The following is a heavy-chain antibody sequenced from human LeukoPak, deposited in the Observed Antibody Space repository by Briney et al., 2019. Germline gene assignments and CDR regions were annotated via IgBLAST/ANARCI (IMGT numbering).Heavy chain of an antibody. CDR2: ISDRGGRT. J-gene: IGHJ4*02. V-gene: IGHV3-23*01. CDR3: AGAIFGVVNPTFDY. D-gene: IGHD3-3*01. Sequence: PGKSLRLSCAASGFTFSSYAMHWVRQAPGKGLEWVSTISDRGGRTYYADSVKGRFTISRDNSKNTLFLQMNSLRAEDTAVYYCAGAIFGVVNPTFDYWGLGTLVTVSS. CDR1: GFTFSSYA.